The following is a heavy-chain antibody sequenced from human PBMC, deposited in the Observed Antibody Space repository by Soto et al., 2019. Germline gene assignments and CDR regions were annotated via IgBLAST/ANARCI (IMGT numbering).Heavy chain of an antibody. CDR1: GFTFSRYG. V-gene: IGHV3-33*01. D-gene: IGHD4-17*01. CDR2: IWNDGSKQ. J-gene: IGHJ5*02. Sequence: GGSLRLSCVASGFTFSRYGMHWVRQAPGKGLEWVAVIWNDGSKQVYDDSVKGRFTISRDNSKNTLYLEMDSLRDEDTSVYYCARDDDYEANAIDLWGQGTLVTVSS. CDR3: ARDDDYEANAIDL.